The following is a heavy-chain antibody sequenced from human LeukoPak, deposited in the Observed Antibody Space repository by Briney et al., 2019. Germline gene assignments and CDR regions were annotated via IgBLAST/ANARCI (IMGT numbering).Heavy chain of an antibody. CDR3: AILSYYDSSGYYYYYYGMDV. Sequence: GESLKISCKGSGYSFTTYRIGWVRQMPGKGLEWMGVVSPGDSDTRYSPSFQGQVTISADKSISTAYLQWSSLKASDTAMYYCAILSYYDSSGYYYYYYGMDVWGQGTTVTVSS. V-gene: IGHV5-51*01. D-gene: IGHD3-22*01. J-gene: IGHJ6*02. CDR1: GYSFTTYR. CDR2: VSPGDSDT.